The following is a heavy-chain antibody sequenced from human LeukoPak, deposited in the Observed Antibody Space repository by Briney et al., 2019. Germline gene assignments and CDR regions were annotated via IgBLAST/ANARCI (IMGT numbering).Heavy chain of an antibody. V-gene: IGHV3-9*01. Sequence: GGSLRLSCAASGFTFDDYAMHWVRQAPGKGLEWVSGISWNSGSIGYADSVKGRFTISRDNAKNSLYLQMNSLRAEDTALYYCAKDGYCSSTSCSNFDYWGQGTLVTVSS. D-gene: IGHD2-2*01. CDR3: AKDGYCSSTSCSNFDY. CDR1: GFTFDDYA. J-gene: IGHJ4*02. CDR2: ISWNSGSI.